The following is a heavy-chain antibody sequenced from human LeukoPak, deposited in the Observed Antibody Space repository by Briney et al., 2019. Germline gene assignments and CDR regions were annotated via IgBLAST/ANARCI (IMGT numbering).Heavy chain of an antibody. CDR2: INAYNGDT. V-gene: IGHV1-18*01. J-gene: IGHJ4*02. CDR1: GYTFTSYG. CDR3: ARGSTSDWPLEY. D-gene: IGHD2-21*02. Sequence: GASVKVSCKASGYTFTSYGISWVRQAPGQGLEWMGWINAYNGDTEYSQKFQGRVTITRDTSATTAYMELSTLRSEDTAVYYCARGSTSDWPLEYWGRGILVAVSS.